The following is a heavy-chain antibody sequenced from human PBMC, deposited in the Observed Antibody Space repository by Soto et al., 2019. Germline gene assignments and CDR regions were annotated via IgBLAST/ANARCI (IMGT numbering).Heavy chain of an antibody. CDR2: VYHSGST. D-gene: IGHD3-3*01. CDR3: ARERDYDFWTRQTLYYYGVDV. V-gene: IGHV4-30-2*01. Sequence: QLQLQESGSGLVKPSQTLSLTCADSGGSISSSGYSWSWIRQPPGKGLEWIGYVYHSGSTYYNPSLKSRVTISVDRSKNQFSLRLNSVTAADTAVYYCARERDYDFWTRQTLYYYGVDVWGQGTPVTVSS. CDR1: GGSISSSGYS. J-gene: IGHJ6*02.